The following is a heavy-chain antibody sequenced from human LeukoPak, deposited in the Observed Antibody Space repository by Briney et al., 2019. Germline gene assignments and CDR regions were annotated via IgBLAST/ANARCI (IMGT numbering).Heavy chain of an antibody. CDR2: IYYSGST. D-gene: IGHD2-2*01. J-gene: IGHJ4*02. V-gene: IGHV4-39*07. CDR1: GGSISSSSYY. CDR3: ARTRYCSSTSCYSARGLLGYFDY. Sequence: SETLSLTRTVSGGSISSSSYYWGWIRQPPGKGLEWIGSIYYSGSTYYNPSLKSRVTISVDTSKNQFSLKLSSVTAADTAVYYCARTRYCSSTSCYSARGLLGYFDYWGQGTLVTVSS.